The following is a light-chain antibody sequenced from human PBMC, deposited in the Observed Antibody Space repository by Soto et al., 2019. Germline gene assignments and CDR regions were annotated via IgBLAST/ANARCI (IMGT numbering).Light chain of an antibody. V-gene: IGKV3-20*01. J-gene: IGKJ5*01. CDR3: QDYVRSPIN. CDR2: GAF. Sequence: EIVLAQSPGTLSLSPGERARLSCRASQSVTSNYLAWYQQRPGQAPRLLIYGAFNRASGIPDRFSASGSGTDFTLTISRLEPEDFAVYYCQDYVRSPINCGPGKRRAIK. CDR1: QSVTSNY.